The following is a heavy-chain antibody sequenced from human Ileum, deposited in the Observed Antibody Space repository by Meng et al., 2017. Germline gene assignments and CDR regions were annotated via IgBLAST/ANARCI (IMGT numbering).Heavy chain of an antibody. J-gene: IGHJ5*02. CDR2: ISYDGSNK. D-gene: IGHD6-13*01. Sequence: GESLKISCAASGFTFSSYAMHWVRQAPGKGLEWVAVISYDGSNKYYADSVKGRFTISRDNSKNTLYLQMNSLRAEDTAVYYCARVGVDSSSWSVWDWFDPWGQGTLVTVSS. V-gene: IGHV3-30*01. CDR3: ARVGVDSSSWSVWDWFDP. CDR1: GFTFSSYA.